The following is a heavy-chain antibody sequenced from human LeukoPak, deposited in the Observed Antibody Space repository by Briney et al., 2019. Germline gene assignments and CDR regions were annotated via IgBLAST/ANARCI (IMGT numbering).Heavy chain of an antibody. Sequence: SETLSLTCTVSGGSIGSYYWSWIRQPPGKGLEWIGYIYYSGSTNYNPSLKSRVTISVDTSKNQFSLKLSSVTAADTAVYYCARQLTGSYSYYFDYWGQGTLVTVSS. CDR1: GGSIGSYY. CDR2: IYYSGST. D-gene: IGHD1-26*01. J-gene: IGHJ4*02. CDR3: ARQLTGSYSYYFDY. V-gene: IGHV4-59*08.